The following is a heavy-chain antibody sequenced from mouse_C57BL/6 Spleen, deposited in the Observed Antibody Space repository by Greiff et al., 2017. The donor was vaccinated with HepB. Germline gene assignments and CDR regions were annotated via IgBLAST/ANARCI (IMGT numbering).Heavy chain of an antibody. D-gene: IGHD1-1*01. CDR2: IDPSDSYT. CDR1: GYTFTSYW. Sequence: QVQLQQPGAELVMPGASVKLSCKASGYTFTSYWMHWVKQRPGQGLEWIGEIDPSDSYTNYNQKFKGKSTLTVDKSSSTAYMQRSSLTSEDAAVYYCARLLRYYAMDNWGQGTTVTVSS. J-gene: IGHJ4*01. V-gene: IGHV1-69*01. CDR3: ARLLRYYAMDN.